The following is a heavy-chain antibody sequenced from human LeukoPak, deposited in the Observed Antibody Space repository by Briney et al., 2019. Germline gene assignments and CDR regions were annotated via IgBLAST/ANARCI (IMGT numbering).Heavy chain of an antibody. CDR3: AREGPETYNFDF. D-gene: IGHD5-18*01. CDR1: GYTFTSYY. J-gene: IGHJ4*02. Sequence: GASVKVSCKASGYTFTSYYIHWVRQAPGQGLEYMGIIRPSGSTAYAQKFQGRVTMTRDTSTSAVYMELSSLRSEDTAVYYCAREGPETYNFDFWGQGTQVPVSS. CDR2: IRPSGST. V-gene: IGHV1-46*01.